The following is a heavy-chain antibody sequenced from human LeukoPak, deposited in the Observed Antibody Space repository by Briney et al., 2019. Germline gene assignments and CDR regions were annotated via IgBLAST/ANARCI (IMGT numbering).Heavy chain of an antibody. CDR3: ARDPGGAVFDI. Sequence: SETLSLTCTVSGGSMSSGSYYWSWIRQPAGKGLEWIGRSYNSGSTNYNPSLKSRVTISVDTSKNQFSLKLSSVTAADTAMYYCARDPGGAVFDIWGRGTMVTVSS. D-gene: IGHD1-26*01. CDR1: GGSMSSGSYY. J-gene: IGHJ3*02. CDR2: SYNSGST. V-gene: IGHV4-61*02.